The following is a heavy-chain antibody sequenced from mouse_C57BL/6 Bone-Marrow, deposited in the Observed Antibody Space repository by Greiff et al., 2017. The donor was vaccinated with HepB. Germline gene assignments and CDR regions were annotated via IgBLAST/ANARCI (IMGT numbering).Heavy chain of an antibody. CDR3: ARDAGYGSSFDY. Sequence: EVKLMESGGGLVQSGRSLRLSCATSGFTFSDFYMEWVRQAPGKGLEWIAASRNKANDYTTEYSASVKGRFIVSRDTSQSILYLQMNALRAEDTAMYYCARDAGYGSSFDYWGQGTTLTVSS. J-gene: IGHJ2*01. D-gene: IGHD2-2*01. V-gene: IGHV7-1*01. CDR2: SRNKANDYTT. CDR1: GFTFSDFY.